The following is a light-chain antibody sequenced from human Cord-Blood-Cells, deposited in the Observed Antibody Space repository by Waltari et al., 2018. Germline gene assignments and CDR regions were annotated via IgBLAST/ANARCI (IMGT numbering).Light chain of an antibody. J-gene: IGKJ1*01. V-gene: IGKV2-28*01. CDR3: MQALQTPT. CDR2: LGS. Sequence: DIVMTQSPLSLPVTPGERASISCRSSQSLLHSNGYNYLDWYLQKPGQSPQLLIYLGSNRASGVPDRFSGSGSGTDFTLKISRVEAEDVGVYYCMQALQTPTFGQGTKVEIK. CDR1: QSLLHSNGYNY.